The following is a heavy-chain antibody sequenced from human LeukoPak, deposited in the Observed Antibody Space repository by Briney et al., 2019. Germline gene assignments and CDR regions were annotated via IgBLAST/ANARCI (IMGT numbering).Heavy chain of an antibody. CDR1: GFTFSSYA. CDR3: AKDPTSTAANTY. J-gene: IGHJ4*02. V-gene: IGHV3-23*01. D-gene: IGHD2-21*02. CDR2: ISGSGAGT. Sequence: GGSLRLSCAASGFTFSSYAMSWVRRAPGKGLVWVSAISGSGAGTYYADSVKGRFTISRDNSKNTLYLQMNSLRAEDTAVYYCAKDPTSTAANTYWGQGTLVTVSS.